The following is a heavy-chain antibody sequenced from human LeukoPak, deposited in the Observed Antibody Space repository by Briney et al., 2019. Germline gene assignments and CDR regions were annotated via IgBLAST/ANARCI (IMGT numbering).Heavy chain of an antibody. J-gene: IGHJ2*01. Sequence: SATLSLTCTVSGYSIAHGFFWAWIRQPPGGGLEWIGSLYHSGTTYYNTSLKSRISTSVDTSKNQFSLKLRLVTAAGTAVYYCARVEVPRDINDWYFDLWGRGTLVTVSS. CDR3: ARVEVPRDINDWYFDL. V-gene: IGHV4-38-2*02. CDR1: GYSIAHGFF. D-gene: IGHD2-15*01. CDR2: LYHSGTT.